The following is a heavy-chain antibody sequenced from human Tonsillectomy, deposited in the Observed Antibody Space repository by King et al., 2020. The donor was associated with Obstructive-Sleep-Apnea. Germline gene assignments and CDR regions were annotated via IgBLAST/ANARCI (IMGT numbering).Heavy chain of an antibody. D-gene: IGHD2-2*01. Sequence: QLQESGPGLVKPSETLSLTCGVSGGSIKWSTYYWGWIRQPPGKGLEWIGSTYYNPSLKSRVNISVDTPKNQFSLKLSSVTAADTAVYYCASFGSTYYVAYWGQGTLVTVSS. CDR3: ASFGSTYYVAY. CDR1: GGSIKWSTYY. V-gene: IGHV4-39*07. J-gene: IGHJ4*02. CDR2: T.